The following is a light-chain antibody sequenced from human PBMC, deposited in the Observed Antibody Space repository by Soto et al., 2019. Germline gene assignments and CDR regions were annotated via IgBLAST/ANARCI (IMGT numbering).Light chain of an antibody. J-gene: IGKJ1*01. CDR2: GVS. CDR1: QSISHKY. CDR3: QLYSGSPWT. V-gene: IGKV3-20*01. Sequence: EIVLTQSPGTLSLSPGERATLSCRASQSISHKYLAWFQKGPGQAPRLLIHGVSIRATGIPDRFSGSGSGTDFTLTISRLGPEDFAVYYCQLYSGSPWTFGQGTKVEIK.